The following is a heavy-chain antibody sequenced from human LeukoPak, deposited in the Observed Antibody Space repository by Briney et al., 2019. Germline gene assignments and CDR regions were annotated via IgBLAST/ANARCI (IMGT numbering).Heavy chain of an antibody. Sequence: GGSLRLSCAASGFTFSSYSMNWVRQAPGKGLEWVSSISSSSSYIYYADSVKGRFTISRDNSKNTLYLQMNSLRAEDTALYYCARAPFYYDSSGYPYFDGWGQGTLVTVSS. CDR2: ISSSSSYI. V-gene: IGHV3-21*04. D-gene: IGHD3-22*01. CDR1: GFTFSSYS. J-gene: IGHJ4*02. CDR3: ARAPFYYDSSGYPYFDG.